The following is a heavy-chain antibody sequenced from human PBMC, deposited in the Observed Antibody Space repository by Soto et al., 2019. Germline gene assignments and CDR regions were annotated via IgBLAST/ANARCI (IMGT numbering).Heavy chain of an antibody. J-gene: IGHJ4*02. CDR1: GFTFSSYS. V-gene: IGHV3-48*01. Sequence: EVQLVESGGGLVQPGGSLRLSCAASGFTFSSYSMNWVRQAPGKGLEWVSYISSSSSTIYYADSVKGRFTISRDNAKNSLYLQMNSLRAEDTAVYYCARVMTTVTFPLDYWGQGTLVTVSS. CDR2: ISSSSSTI. CDR3: ARVMTTVTFPLDY. D-gene: IGHD4-17*01.